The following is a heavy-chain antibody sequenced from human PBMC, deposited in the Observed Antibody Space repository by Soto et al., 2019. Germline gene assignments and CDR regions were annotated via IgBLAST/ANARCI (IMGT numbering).Heavy chain of an antibody. CDR2: INAVNGNT. CDR3: ARDVVAADY. CDR1: GYTVTSYA. V-gene: IGHV1-3*01. D-gene: IGHD2-15*01. Sequence: QVQLVQSGAEVKKPGASVKVSCKASGYTVTSYAMHWVRQAPGQRLKCMGWINAVNGNTKYSQKFQGRVTITRDKPASAAYMVLRSLRYEDKAVYYCARDVVAADYWGQGPLVTAAS. J-gene: IGHJ4*02.